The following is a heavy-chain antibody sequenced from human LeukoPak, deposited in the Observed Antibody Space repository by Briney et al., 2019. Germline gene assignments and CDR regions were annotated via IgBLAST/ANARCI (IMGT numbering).Heavy chain of an antibody. Sequence: PGGSLRLSCAASGFTFSAFGMNWVRQAPGKGLEWVSTITNSGGSTYYVDSVKGRFTISRDNSKNTLYLQMNGLRAEDTAKYYCTKDYCGKFCSAVWGQGTTVTVSS. CDR1: GFTFSAFG. D-gene: IGHD3-9*01. CDR2: ITNSGGST. CDR3: TKDYCGKFCSAV. J-gene: IGHJ6*02. V-gene: IGHV3-23*01.